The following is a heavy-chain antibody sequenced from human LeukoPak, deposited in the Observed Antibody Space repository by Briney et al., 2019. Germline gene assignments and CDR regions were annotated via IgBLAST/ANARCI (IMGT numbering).Heavy chain of an antibody. Sequence: SETLSLTCTVSGGSISSYYWSWIRQPPGEGLEWIGYIYYRGSTNYNPSLKSRVTISVDTSKNQFSLKLSSVTAADTAVYYCAKTEAYYYDSSGYYFDYWGQGTLVTVSS. CDR1: GGSISSYY. J-gene: IGHJ4*02. CDR3: AKTEAYYYDSSGYYFDY. CDR2: IYYRGST. D-gene: IGHD3-22*01. V-gene: IGHV4-59*08.